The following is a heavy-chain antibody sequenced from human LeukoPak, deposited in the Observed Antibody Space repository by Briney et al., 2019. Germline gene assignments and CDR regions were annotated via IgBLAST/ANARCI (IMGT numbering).Heavy chain of an antibody. Sequence: PSETLSLTCTLSGGSMNNYYWTWIRQPPGKGLEWMGYIYYNGSTNYNPSLKSRVTILLDTSKNQFSLKLTSVTAAATAVYFCARHGRGYTDQNWFDPWGQGTLVTVSS. V-gene: IGHV4-59*08. D-gene: IGHD5-18*01. CDR1: GGSMNNYY. CDR2: IYYNGST. CDR3: ARHGRGYTDQNWFDP. J-gene: IGHJ5*02.